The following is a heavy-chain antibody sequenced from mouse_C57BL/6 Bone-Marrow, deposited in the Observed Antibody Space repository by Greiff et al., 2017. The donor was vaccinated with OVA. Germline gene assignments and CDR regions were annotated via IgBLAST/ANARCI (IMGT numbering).Heavy chain of an antibody. CDR1: GYSITSGYY. J-gene: IGHJ3*01. V-gene: IGHV3-6*01. CDR3: ARGSYGTWFAY. CDR2: ISYDGSN. D-gene: IGHD1-1*01. Sequence: EVKLVESGPGLVKPSQSLSLTCSVTGYSITSGYYWNWIRQFPGNKLEWMGYISYDGSNNYNPSLKNRISITRDTSKNQFFLKLNSVTTEDTATYYCARGSYGTWFAYWGQGTLVTVSA.